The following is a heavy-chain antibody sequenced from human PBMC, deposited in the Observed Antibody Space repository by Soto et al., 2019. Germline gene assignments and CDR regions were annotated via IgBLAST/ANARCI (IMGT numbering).Heavy chain of an antibody. J-gene: IGHJ4*02. D-gene: IGHD3-9*01. Sequence: QVQLVESGGGVVQPGRSLRLSCAASGFTFSSYGMHWVRQAPGKGLEWVAVISYDGSNKYYADSVKGRFTISRDNSKNTLYLQMNRLRAEDTAVYYCAKEFEADTVLRYFDWLPREGYCDYWGQGTLVTVSS. CDR2: ISYDGSNK. CDR3: AKEFEADTVLRYFDWLPREGYCDY. CDR1: GFTFSSYG. V-gene: IGHV3-30*18.